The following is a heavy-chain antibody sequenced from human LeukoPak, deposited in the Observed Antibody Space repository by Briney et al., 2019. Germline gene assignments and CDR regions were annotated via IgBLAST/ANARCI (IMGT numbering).Heavy chain of an antibody. V-gene: IGHV4-4*07. CDR3: ARGGRSGYDILTGYYPNWYFDL. CDR1: GGSISNYY. J-gene: IGHJ2*01. CDR2: VYSGGTS. Sequence: SSETLSLTCTVSGGSISNYYWTWIRQPAGKGLEWIGRVYSGGTSYYNPSLKSRVTISVDTSKNQFSLKLSSVTAADTAVYYCARGGRSGYDILTGYYPNWYFDLWGRGTLVTVSS. D-gene: IGHD3-9*01.